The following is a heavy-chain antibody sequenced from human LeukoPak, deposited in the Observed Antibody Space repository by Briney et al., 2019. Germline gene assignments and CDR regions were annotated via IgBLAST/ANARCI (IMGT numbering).Heavy chain of an antibody. CDR3: ARAGYYYDTMGET. CDR2: IYYSGNA. Sequence: SETLSLTCAVSGGSISTYYLNWIRQPPGKGLEWIRYIYYSGNANYNPSLKSRVTISVDTSKNQFSLNLTSVTAADTAVYYCARAGYYYDTMGETWGQGILVTVSS. CDR1: GGSISTYY. J-gene: IGHJ4*02. V-gene: IGHV4-59*01. D-gene: IGHD3-22*01.